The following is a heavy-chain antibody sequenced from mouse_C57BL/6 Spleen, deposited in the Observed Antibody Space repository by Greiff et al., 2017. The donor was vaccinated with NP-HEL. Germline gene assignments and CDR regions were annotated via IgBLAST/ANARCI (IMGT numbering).Heavy chain of an antibody. CDR1: GYTFTDYE. J-gene: IGHJ2*01. Sequence: QVQLKQSGAELVRPGASVTLSCKASGYTFTDYEMHWVKQTPVHGLEWIGAIDPETGGTAYNQKFKGKAILTADKSSSTAYMELRSLTSEDSAVYYCTRGGGSGYFDYWGQGTTLTVSS. CDR3: TRGGGSGYFDY. CDR2: IDPETGGT. D-gene: IGHD3-2*02. V-gene: IGHV1-15*01.